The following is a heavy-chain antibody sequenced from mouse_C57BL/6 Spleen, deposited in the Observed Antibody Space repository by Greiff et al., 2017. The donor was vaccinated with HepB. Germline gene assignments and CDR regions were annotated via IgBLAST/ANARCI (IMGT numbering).Heavy chain of an antibody. CDR3: VSSYGYAMDY. Sequence: EVQLVESGGGLVQPKGSLKLSCAASGFSFNTYAMNWVRQAPGKGLEWVARIRSKSNNYATYYADSVKDRFTISRDDSESMLYLQMNNLKTEDTAMYYCVSSYGYAMDYWGQGTSVTVSS. CDR1: GFSFNTYA. D-gene: IGHD1-1*01. CDR2: IRSKSNNYAT. V-gene: IGHV10-1*01. J-gene: IGHJ4*01.